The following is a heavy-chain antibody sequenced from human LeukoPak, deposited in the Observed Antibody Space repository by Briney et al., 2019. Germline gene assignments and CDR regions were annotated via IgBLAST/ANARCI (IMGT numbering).Heavy chain of an antibody. CDR2: IYYSGST. CDR3: ARNHYGHPLDY. D-gene: IGHD4-17*01. CDR1: GGSISSYF. V-gene: IGHV4-59*01. J-gene: IGHJ4*02. Sequence: SETLFLTCTVSGGSISSYFWSWIRQPPGKGLEWIGYIYYSGSTNYNPSLKSRVTISVDTSKNQFSLKLTSVTAADTAVYYCARNHYGHPLDYWGQGTLVTVSS.